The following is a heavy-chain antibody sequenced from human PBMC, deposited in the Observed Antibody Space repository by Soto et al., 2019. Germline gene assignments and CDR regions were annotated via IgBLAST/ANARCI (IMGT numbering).Heavy chain of an antibody. CDR3: ASGMVVAATHYYYGIDV. Sequence: GGSLRLSCAASGFTFSSYGMHWVRQAPGKGLEWVAVIWYDGSNKYYADSVKGRFTISRDNSKNTLYLQMNSLRAEDTAVYYCASGMVVAATHYYYGIDVSGQGTTVTVSS. CDR1: GFTFSSYG. J-gene: IGHJ6*02. D-gene: IGHD2-15*01. V-gene: IGHV3-33*01. CDR2: IWYDGSNK.